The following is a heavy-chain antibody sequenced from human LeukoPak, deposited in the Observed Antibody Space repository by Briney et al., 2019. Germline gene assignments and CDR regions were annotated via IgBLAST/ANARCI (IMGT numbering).Heavy chain of an antibody. J-gene: IGHJ4*02. V-gene: IGHV4-39*07. CDR3: ARDSTTWGRMGY. CDR2: IFYSGST. D-gene: IGHD6-13*01. Sequence: PSETLSLTCTVSGGSLSSSSYYWGWIRQPPGKGLEWIGTIFYSGSTYYNPSLKSRVTISVDTSKNQFSLRLNSVTAADTAVYYCARDSTTWGRMGYWGQGTLVTVSS. CDR1: GGSLSSSSYY.